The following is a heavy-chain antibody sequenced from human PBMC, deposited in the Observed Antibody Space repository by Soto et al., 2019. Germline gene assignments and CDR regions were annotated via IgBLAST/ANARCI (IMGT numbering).Heavy chain of an antibody. V-gene: IGHV4-31*03. CDR1: GGALINVDTY. Sequence: QVQLQESGPGLVKPSQTLALTCTVSGGALINVDTYLNWIRQHPEKGLEWMGYIKYRGTTNYNPALKNRILISIDTSKNQFSLRLTSVTAADTAVYYCARDAPGVAPYWVQGTLVTVSS. J-gene: IGHJ4*02. CDR2: IKYRGTT. CDR3: ARDAPGVAPY. D-gene: IGHD2-15*01.